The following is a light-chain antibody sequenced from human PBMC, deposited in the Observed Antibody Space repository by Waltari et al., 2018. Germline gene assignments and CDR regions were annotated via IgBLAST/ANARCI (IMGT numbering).Light chain of an antibody. J-gene: IGKJ1*01. CDR2: KAS. CDR3: QEYNSSPSWT. V-gene: IGKV1-5*03. Sequence: DIQMTQSPSTLSASVGDRVTIACRASQNIGSWLAWYQQRPGKAPKLLIYKASSLDSGVPSRFSGSGSCTEFTLTISSLQPDDFATYYCQEYNSSPSWTFGQGTKVEIK. CDR1: QNIGSW.